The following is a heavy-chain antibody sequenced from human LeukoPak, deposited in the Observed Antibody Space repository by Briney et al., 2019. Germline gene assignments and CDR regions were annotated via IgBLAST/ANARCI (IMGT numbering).Heavy chain of an antibody. Sequence: GESLKISCKGSGYTCTRDWIGWVRQMPGKGLEWMGIIYPGDSETRYSPSFQGQVTISADKSINTVYLQWSSLKASDTAMYYCARQGRSDYWGQGTLVIVSS. V-gene: IGHV5-51*01. CDR2: IYPGDSET. CDR1: GYTCTRDW. CDR3: ARQGRSDY. J-gene: IGHJ4*02.